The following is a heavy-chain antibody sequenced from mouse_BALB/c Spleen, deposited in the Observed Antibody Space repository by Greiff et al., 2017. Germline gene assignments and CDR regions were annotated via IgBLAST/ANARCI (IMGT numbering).Heavy chain of an antibody. D-gene: IGHD1-1*01. CDR1: GFNIKDYY. V-gene: IGHV14-1*02. Sequence: VQLQQSGAELVRPGALVKLSCKASGFNIKDYYMHWVKQRPEQGLEWIGWIDPENGNTIYDPKFQGKASITADTSSNTAYLQLSSLTSEDTAVYYCARGNTVDWYFDVWGAGTTVTVSS. CDR3: ARGNTVDWYFDV. CDR2: IDPENGNT. J-gene: IGHJ1*01.